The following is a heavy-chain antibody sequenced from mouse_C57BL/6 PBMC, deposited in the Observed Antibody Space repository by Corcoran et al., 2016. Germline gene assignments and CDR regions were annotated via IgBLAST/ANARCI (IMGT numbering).Heavy chain of an antibody. Sequence: QVQLQQSGAELVKPGASVKISCKASGYAFSSYWMNWVKQRPGKGLEWIGQIYPGDGDTNYNGKFKGKATLSADKSSSTAYMQLSSLTSEDSAVYFCARSPNYYGSSYDWYFDVWGTGTTVTVSS. J-gene: IGHJ1*03. V-gene: IGHV1-80*01. CDR2: IYPGDGDT. CDR3: ARSPNYYGSSYDWYFDV. D-gene: IGHD1-1*01. CDR1: GYAFSSYW.